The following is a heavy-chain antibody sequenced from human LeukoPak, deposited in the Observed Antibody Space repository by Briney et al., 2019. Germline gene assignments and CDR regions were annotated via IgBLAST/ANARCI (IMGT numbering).Heavy chain of an antibody. V-gene: IGHV3-48*03. D-gene: IGHD1-26*01. CDR2: ITSSGSDI. Sequence: GGSLTLSCAGSGFTFSSYEMNWVRQAPGRGLEWVSFITSSGSDIYYAASVRGRFPTSRDNAKHSLYLQMNSPRVEDTCVYDCVTGSYRSFYYYYMDVWGKGTTVTVSS. CDR1: GFTFSSYE. J-gene: IGHJ6*03. CDR3: VTGSYRSFYYYYMDV.